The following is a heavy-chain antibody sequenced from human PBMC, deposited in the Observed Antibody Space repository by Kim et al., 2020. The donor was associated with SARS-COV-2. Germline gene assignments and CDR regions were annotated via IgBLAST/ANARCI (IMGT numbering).Heavy chain of an antibody. V-gene: IGHV4-59*01. CDR1: GGSISSYY. J-gene: IGHJ5*02. D-gene: IGHD3-3*01. CDR3: ARDGAPRGKYDFWSGYPNWFDP. Sequence: SETLSLTCTVSGGSISSYYWSWIRQPPGKGLEWIGYIYYSGSTNYNPSLKSRVTISVDTSKNQFSLKLSSVTAADTAVYYCARDGAPRGKYDFWSGYPNWFDPWGQGTLVTVSS. CDR2: IYYSGST.